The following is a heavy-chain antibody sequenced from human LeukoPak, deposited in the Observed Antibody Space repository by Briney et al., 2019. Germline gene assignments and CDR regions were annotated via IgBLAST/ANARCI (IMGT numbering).Heavy chain of an antibody. CDR2: ISGSGSTI. CDR3: ARRSSGWHYYFDY. V-gene: IGHV3-48*03. D-gene: IGHD6-19*01. Sequence: GGSLRLSCSASGFTFSSYEMNWVRQAPGKGLEWVSYISGSGSTIYYADSVKGRFTISRDNAKNSLYLQMNSLRAEDTAVYYCARRSSGWHYYFDYWGQGTLVTVSS. J-gene: IGHJ4*02. CDR1: GFTFSSYE.